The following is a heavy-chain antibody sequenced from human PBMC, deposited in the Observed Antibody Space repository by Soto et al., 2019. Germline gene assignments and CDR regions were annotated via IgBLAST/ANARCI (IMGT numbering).Heavy chain of an antibody. CDR3: ARMSSSAYYFDS. CDR1: GGSISSSSYF. CDR2: IYYSGNT. V-gene: IGHV4-39*01. Sequence: PSETLSLTCTVSGGSISSSSYFWGWIRQPPGKGLEWIGSIYYSGNTYFNPSLKSRVSVSVDTPKNQFSLKLSSVTAADTAVYYCARMSSSAYYFDSWGQGTLVTVSS. D-gene: IGHD3-10*01. J-gene: IGHJ4*02.